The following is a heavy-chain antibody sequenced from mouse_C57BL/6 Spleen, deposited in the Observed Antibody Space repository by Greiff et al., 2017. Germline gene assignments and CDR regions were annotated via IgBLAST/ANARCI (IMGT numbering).Heavy chain of an antibody. CDR2: IDPSDSYT. CDR3: ARGVYSLYYFDY. D-gene: IGHD2-1*01. CDR1: GYTFTSYW. Sequence: VQLQQPGAELVKPGASVKVSCKASGYTFTSYWMHWVKQRPGQGLEWIGRIDPSDSYTNYNQKFKGKSTLTVDKSSSTAYMQLSSLTSEDSAVYYCARGVYSLYYFDYWGQGTTLTVSS. V-gene: IGHV1-74*01. J-gene: IGHJ2*01.